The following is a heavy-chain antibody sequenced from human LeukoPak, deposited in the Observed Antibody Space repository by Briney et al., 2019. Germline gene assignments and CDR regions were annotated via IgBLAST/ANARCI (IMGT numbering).Heavy chain of an antibody. CDR1: GYTFTGYY. Sequence: ASVKASCKASGYTFTGYYMHWVRQAPGQGLEWMGWINPNSGGTNYAQKFQGRVTMTRDTSISTAYMELSRLRSDDTAVYYCATEGYYYDSSGYYVNYFDYWGQGTLVTVSS. D-gene: IGHD3-22*01. CDR2: INPNSGGT. J-gene: IGHJ4*02. V-gene: IGHV1-2*02. CDR3: ATEGYYYDSSGYYVNYFDY.